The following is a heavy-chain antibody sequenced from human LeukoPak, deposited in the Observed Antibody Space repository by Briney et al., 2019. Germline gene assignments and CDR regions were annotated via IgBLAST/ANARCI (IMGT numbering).Heavy chain of an antibody. D-gene: IGHD1-26*01. CDR3: AKDPPVIVGATSGYNWFDP. CDR1: GLTSSSHG. J-gene: IGHJ5*02. V-gene: IGHV3-30*02. Sequence: PRGSLRPSSPAYGLTSSSHGMHCVRHAPSKGLEWVAFIRYDVRNKYYADSVKGRFTISRENSKNTLYLQMNSLRAEDTAVYYCAKDPPVIVGATSGYNWFDPWGQGTLVTVSS. CDR2: IRYDVRNK.